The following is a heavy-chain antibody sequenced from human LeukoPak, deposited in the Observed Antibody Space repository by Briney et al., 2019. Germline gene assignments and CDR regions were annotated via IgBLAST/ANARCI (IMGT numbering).Heavy chain of an antibody. Sequence: ASVKLSCKASGGTFSSYAISWVRQAPGQGLEWMGRIIPILGIANYAQTLQGRVTITADKSTSTAYMELSSLRSEDTAVYYCALLWFGEWRGYYYYYGMDVWGQGTTVTLSS. D-gene: IGHD3-10*01. V-gene: IGHV1-69*04. CDR3: ALLWFGEWRGYYYYYGMDV. J-gene: IGHJ6*02. CDR1: GGTFSSYA. CDR2: IIPILGIA.